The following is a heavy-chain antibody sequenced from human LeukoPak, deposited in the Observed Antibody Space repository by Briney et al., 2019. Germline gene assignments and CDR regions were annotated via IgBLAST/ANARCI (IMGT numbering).Heavy chain of an antibody. D-gene: IGHD1-26*01. J-gene: IGHJ5*02. CDR1: GFTFSRYW. Sequence: GGSLRLSCAASGFTFSRYWMSWVRQAPGKGLEWVANIKQDGSEKYYVDSVRGRFTISRDNVKNSLYLRMDSLRAEDTAVYYCAGGFYSGSFDPWGQGTLVTVSS. CDR3: AGGFYSGSFDP. CDR2: IKQDGSEK. V-gene: IGHV3-7*02.